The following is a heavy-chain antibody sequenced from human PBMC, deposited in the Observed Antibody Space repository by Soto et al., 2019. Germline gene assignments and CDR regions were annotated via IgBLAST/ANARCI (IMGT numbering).Heavy chain of an antibody. Sequence: GGSLRLSCAASGFTFSSYGMHWVRQASGKGLEWVAVIWYDGSNKYYADSVKGRFTISRDNSKNTLYLQMNSLRAEDTAVYYCARGGGEMATIHFDYWGQGTLVTVSS. CDR2: IWYDGSNK. D-gene: IGHD3-16*01. V-gene: IGHV3-33*01. CDR3: ARGGGEMATIHFDY. J-gene: IGHJ4*02. CDR1: GFTFSSYG.